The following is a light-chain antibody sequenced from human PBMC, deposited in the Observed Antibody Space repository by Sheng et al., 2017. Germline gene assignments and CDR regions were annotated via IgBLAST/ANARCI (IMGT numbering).Light chain of an antibody. CDR3: QQYDKWPPSYS. CDR1: QSVSSN. V-gene: IGKV3-15*01. J-gene: IGKJ2*03. Sequence: EIVMTQSPATLSLSPGERATLSCRASQSVSSNVAWYQQKPGQAPRLLIYGASTRVTGIPARFSGSGSGTEFTLTISSLQSEDFAIYYCQQYDKWPPSYSFGRGTKLEIK. CDR2: GAS.